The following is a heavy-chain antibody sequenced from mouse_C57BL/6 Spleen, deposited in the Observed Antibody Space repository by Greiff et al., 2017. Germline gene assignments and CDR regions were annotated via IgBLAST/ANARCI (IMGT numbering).Heavy chain of an antibody. J-gene: IGHJ2*01. CDR3: AMSDRGFDY. CDR1: GYTFTSYW. V-gene: IGHV1-64*01. Sequence: QVQLKQPGAELVKPGASVKLSCKASGYTFTSYWMHWVKQRPGQGLEWIGMIHPNSGSTNYNEKFKSKATLTVDKSSSTAYLQLSSLTSEDTAVYYCAMSDRGFDYWGQGTTLTVSS. CDR2: IHPNSGST.